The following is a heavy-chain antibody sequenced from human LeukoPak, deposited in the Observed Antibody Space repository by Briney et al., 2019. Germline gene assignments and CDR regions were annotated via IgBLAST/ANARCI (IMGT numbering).Heavy chain of an antibody. V-gene: IGHV3-23*01. Sequence: PGGSLRLYCATSGFTFSQFGMTWVRQPPGKGLEWVASFDGNAHGTYFADSVKGRCTISSDNSKNTVYLQMNSLRADDTAIYYCAKARIIGVGWAQFDSWGQGSLVTVSS. D-gene: IGHD2-21*01. J-gene: IGHJ4*02. CDR2: FDGNAHGT. CDR1: GFTFSQFG. CDR3: AKARIIGVGWAQFDS.